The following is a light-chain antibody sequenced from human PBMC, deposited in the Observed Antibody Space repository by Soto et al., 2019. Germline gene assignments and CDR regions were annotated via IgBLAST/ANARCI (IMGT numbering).Light chain of an antibody. CDR2: DAS. CDR1: QSVSSN. J-gene: IGKJ1*01. CDR3: QQYNNWPPWT. Sequence: EIVMTQSPATLSVSPGERATLSCRASQSVSSNFAWYQQKPGQAPRLLIYDASTRATGIPARFSGSGSGTEFTITISSLQSEDFAVYYCQQYNNWPPWTFGQGTKVEIK. V-gene: IGKV3-15*01.